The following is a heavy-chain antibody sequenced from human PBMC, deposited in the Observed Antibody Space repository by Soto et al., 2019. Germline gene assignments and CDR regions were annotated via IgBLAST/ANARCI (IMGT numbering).Heavy chain of an antibody. CDR2: IYRGDST. CDR1: GFTVSNNY. CDR3: ERYYDYSGGTSGGMDG. D-gene: IGHD3-22*01. J-gene: IGHJ6*02. V-gene: IGHV3-53*01. Sequence: DVQVVESGGGLIQPGGSLRLSCAASGFTVSNNYMSWVRQGPGKGLEWVSTIYRGDSTYYADSVKGRFTISRDNSKNALHNLMISLRPEDRAVYYCERYYDYSGGTSGGMDGWGQGTTVTVCS.